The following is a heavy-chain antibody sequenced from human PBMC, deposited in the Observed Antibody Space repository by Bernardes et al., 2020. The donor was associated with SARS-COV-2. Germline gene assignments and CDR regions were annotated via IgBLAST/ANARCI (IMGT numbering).Heavy chain of an antibody. CDR3: ARDLRAYNFLLGGNFDL. CDR2: ISGSSSDT. V-gene: IGHV3-21*01. J-gene: IGHJ2*01. CDR1: GFTFSTYS. Sequence: GSLRLSCAASGFTFSTYSMNWVRQAPGKGLEWVSSISGSSSDTYYADSVKGRFAISRDNAKNSLYLQMNSLRVEDTAVYYCARDLRAYNFLLGGNFDLWCRGTLVTVSS. D-gene: IGHD1-1*01.